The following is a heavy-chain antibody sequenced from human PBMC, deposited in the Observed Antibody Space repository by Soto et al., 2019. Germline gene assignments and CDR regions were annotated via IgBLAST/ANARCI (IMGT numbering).Heavy chain of an antibody. V-gene: IGHV4-30-4*01. CDR1: GDSINTGAYY. J-gene: IGHJ5*02. D-gene: IGHD1-1*01. CDR2: IFYSGST. CDR3: GRDWVHERWIDP. Sequence: PSETLSLTCTVFGDSINTGAYYWSWIRQPPGKGLEWIGYIFYSGSTYYNPSLKSRVAMSIDTSKNQFSLKLSSVTAADTAVYYCGRDWVHERWIDPWGQGTLVTVSS.